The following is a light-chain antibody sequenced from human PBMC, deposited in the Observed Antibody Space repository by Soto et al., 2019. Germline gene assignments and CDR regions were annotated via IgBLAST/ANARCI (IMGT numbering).Light chain of an antibody. J-gene: IGKJ4*01. V-gene: IGKV3-20*01. CDR2: GAS. Sequence: EIVLTQSPGTLSLSPGERATISCRASQSVSSSYLAWYQQKPGQAPRLLIYGASSRATGIPDRFSGSGSGTDFTLTISRLEPEDFAVYYCQQYGSSVLTFGGGTKVDIK. CDR1: QSVSSSY. CDR3: QQYGSSVLT.